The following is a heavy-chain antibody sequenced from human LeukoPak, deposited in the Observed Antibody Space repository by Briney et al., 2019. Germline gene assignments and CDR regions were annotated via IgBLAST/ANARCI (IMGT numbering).Heavy chain of an antibody. Sequence: PSETLSLTCAVSGGSISSSNWWSWVRQPPGKGLEWIGEIYHSGSTNYNPSLKSRATISVDKSKNQFSLKLSSVTAADTAVYYCARAFPRDTRLDYWGQGTLVTVSS. J-gene: IGHJ4*02. CDR3: ARAFPRDTRLDY. CDR1: GGSISSSNW. CDR2: IYHSGST. V-gene: IGHV4-4*02. D-gene: IGHD2-21*01.